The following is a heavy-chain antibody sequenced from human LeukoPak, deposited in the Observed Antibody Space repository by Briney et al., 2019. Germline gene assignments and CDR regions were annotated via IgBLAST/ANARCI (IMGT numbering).Heavy chain of an antibody. J-gene: IGHJ4*02. CDR2: ISGFNT. Sequence: GALRLSCTTSGFAFSNYAMNWVRQAPGKGPAWVSGISGFNTYYADSGKGRFAIFRDNSKNVLYLQMDRLRAEDTAVYSCAKDVCTSPRCLLYFDSWGQGTLVTVSS. CDR3: AKDVCTSPRCLLYFDS. CDR1: GFAFSNYA. V-gene: IGHV3-23*01. D-gene: IGHD2-8*01.